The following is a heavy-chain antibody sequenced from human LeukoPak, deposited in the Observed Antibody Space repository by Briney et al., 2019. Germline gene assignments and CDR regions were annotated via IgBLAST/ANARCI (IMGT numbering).Heavy chain of an antibody. CDR2: IIPIFGTA. V-gene: IGHV1-69*13. CDR3: ARAFRLDDFWSGAIDY. D-gene: IGHD3-3*01. CDR1: GGTFSSYA. Sequence: WASVKVSCKASGGTFSSYAISWVRQAPGQGLEWMGGIIPIFGTANYAQKFQGRVTITADESTSTAYMELSSLRSEDTAVYYCARAFRLDDFWSGAIDYWGQGTLVTVSS. J-gene: IGHJ4*02.